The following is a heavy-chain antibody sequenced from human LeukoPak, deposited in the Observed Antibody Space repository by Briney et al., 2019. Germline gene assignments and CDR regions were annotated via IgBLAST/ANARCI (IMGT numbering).Heavy chain of an antibody. J-gene: IGHJ4*02. CDR3: AGNGYYSADY. V-gene: IGHV4-30-2*01. Sequence: SQTLSLTCTVSGGSISSGGYYWSWIRQPPGKGLEWIGYIYHSGSTYYNPSLKSRVTISVDKSKSQFSLELTSVTAADTAVYYCAGNGYYSADYWGQGILVTVSS. D-gene: IGHD4-17*01. CDR1: GGSISSGGYY. CDR2: IYHSGST.